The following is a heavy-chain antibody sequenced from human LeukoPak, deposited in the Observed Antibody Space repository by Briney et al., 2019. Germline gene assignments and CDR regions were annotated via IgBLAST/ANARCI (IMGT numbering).Heavy chain of an antibody. CDR1: GYSFTSYW. V-gene: IGHV5-51*04. J-gene: IGHJ5*02. D-gene: IGHD3-3*01. Sequence: GEALKISCKGSGYSFTSYWSGWVRQMPGKGLEGMGIIYPVDSDTRYSPSFQGQCTISANKPISTAYLQWSSLQASDTAMYYCARTSSSYYDSWSGYWFDPWGQGTLVTVSS. CDR2: IYPVDSDT. CDR3: ARTSSSYYDSWSGYWFDP.